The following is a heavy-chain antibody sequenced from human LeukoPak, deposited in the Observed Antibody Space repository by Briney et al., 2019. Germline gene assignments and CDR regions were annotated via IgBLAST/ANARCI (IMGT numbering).Heavy chain of an antibody. CDR2: IYTSGST. J-gene: IGHJ6*02. Sequence: SQTLSLTCTVSGGSISSGSYYWSWIRQPAGKGLEWIGRIYTSGSTNYNPSLKSRVTISVDTSKNQFSLKLSPVTAADTAVYYCARCHSSGWYFYYYGMDVWGQGTTVTVSS. D-gene: IGHD6-19*01. CDR1: GGSISSGSYY. CDR3: ARCHSSGWYFYYYGMDV. V-gene: IGHV4-61*02.